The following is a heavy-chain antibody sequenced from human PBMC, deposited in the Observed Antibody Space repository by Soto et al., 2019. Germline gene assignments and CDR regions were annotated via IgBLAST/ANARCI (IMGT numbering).Heavy chain of an antibody. CDR1: GGSISSYY. V-gene: IGHV4-59*08. CDR2: IYYSGST. J-gene: IGHJ4*02. Sequence: SETLSLTCTVSGGSISSYYWSWIRQPPGKGLEGIGYIYYSGSTNYYPSLKSRVTISLDTSKTQFSLKLSSVTAADTAVYYCARLTYGSGSYYLDYWGQGTLVTVSS. D-gene: IGHD3-10*01. CDR3: ARLTYGSGSYYLDY.